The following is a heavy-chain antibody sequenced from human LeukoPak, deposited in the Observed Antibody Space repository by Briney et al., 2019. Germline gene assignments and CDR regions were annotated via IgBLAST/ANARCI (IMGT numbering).Heavy chain of an antibody. CDR2: IGTAGDT. J-gene: IGHJ4*02. CDR1: GFTFSSYD. Sequence: PGGSLRLSCAASGFTFSSYDMHWVRQATGKGLEWVSAIGTAGDTYYQGSTKGRCTISRENAKSSLYLQMNSLRGGDTAVYYCARAANSGYDPYYFDYWGQGTLVTVSS. CDR3: ARAANSGYDPYYFDY. D-gene: IGHD5-12*01. V-gene: IGHV3-13*01.